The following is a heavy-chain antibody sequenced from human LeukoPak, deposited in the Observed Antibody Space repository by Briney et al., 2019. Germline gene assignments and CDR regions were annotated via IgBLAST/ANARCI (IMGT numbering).Heavy chain of an antibody. CDR3: ARSTVVTPFDY. CDR1: GFTFSSYA. V-gene: IGHV3-74*01. CDR2: INSDGSST. D-gene: IGHD4-23*01. Sequence: QTGGSLRLSCAASGFTFSSYAMSWVRQAPGKGLEWVSRINSDGSSTSYADSVKGRFTISRDNAKNTLYLQMGSLRAEDMAVYYCARSTVVTPFDYWGQGTLVTVSS. J-gene: IGHJ4*02.